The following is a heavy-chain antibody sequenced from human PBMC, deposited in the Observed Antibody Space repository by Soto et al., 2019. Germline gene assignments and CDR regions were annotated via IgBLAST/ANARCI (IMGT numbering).Heavy chain of an antibody. V-gene: IGHV1-46*03. J-gene: IGHJ6*02. CDR3: ASSPAFSSSWYGIPPDPSHGMDV. CDR1: GYTFTSFY. D-gene: IGHD6-13*01. Sequence: QMQLVQSGAEVKRPGASVRVSCKSSGYTFTSFYIHWVRQAPGQGLEWMGIINPSGGITNFAQRFHGRVTITRYMATNPHYMELCSLKSYDTAVYYCASSPAFSSSWYGIPPDPSHGMDVWGQGTTVTVS. CDR2: INPSGGIT.